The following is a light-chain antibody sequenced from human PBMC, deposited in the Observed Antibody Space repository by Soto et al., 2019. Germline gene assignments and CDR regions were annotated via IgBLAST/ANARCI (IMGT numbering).Light chain of an antibody. J-gene: IGKJ3*01. CDR1: QDIGTW. CDR2: GPS. CDR3: QQANSLFS. V-gene: IGKV1-12*01. Sequence: EIQMTQSPAAVSSSVGDRVTITCRASQDIGTWLAWYQQNPGKAPKLLIVGPSRLHSGVQSRFSGSGSGTDFTLTISSLQPEDFATYYCQQANSLFSFGPRSKVDI.